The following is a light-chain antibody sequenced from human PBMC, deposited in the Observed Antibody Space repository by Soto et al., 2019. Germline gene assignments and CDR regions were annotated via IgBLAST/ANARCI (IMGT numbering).Light chain of an antibody. J-gene: IGKJ5*01. CDR2: AAS. Sequence: DIQMTQSPSSLSASVGDRVTITCRASQSIGKHLNWYQQKPGKAPKFLIYAASNLQSGVPSRFSGSGSGTDFTLTVNSLQPEYFATYYCQQGYTSAITFGQGTRLEIK. V-gene: IGKV1-39*01. CDR1: QSIGKH. CDR3: QQGYTSAIT.